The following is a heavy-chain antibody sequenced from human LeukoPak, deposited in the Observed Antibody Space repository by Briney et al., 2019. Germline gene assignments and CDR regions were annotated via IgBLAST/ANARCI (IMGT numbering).Heavy chain of an antibody. CDR3: ALRRGRRITIFGVAYYGMDV. J-gene: IGHJ6*02. Sequence: ASVKVSCKASGYTFTTYYVHWVRQAPGQGLEWMGIINPSGGSTSYAQKFQGRVTMTRDTSTSTVYMELSSLRSEDTAVYYCALRRGRRITIFGVAYYGMDVWGQGTTVTVSS. V-gene: IGHV1-46*01. CDR2: INPSGGST. CDR1: GYTFTTYY. D-gene: IGHD3-3*01.